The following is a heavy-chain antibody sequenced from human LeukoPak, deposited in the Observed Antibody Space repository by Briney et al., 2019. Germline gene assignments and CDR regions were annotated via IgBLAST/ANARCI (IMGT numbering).Heavy chain of an antibody. D-gene: IGHD1-26*01. Sequence: GGSLRLSCAASGFTLSSYGMHWVRQAPGKGLEWVAVISYDGSNKYYADSVKGRFTISRDNSKNTLYLQMNSLRAEDTAVYYCAKDRSGSYFDYWGQGTLVTVSS. CDR1: GFTLSSYG. V-gene: IGHV3-30*18. CDR3: AKDRSGSYFDY. CDR2: ISYDGSNK. J-gene: IGHJ4*02.